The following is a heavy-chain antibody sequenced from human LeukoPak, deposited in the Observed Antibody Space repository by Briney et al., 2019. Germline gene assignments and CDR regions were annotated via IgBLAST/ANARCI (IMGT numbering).Heavy chain of an antibody. J-gene: IGHJ4*02. CDR1: GDSVSSNNAT. Sequence: SQTLSLTCAISGDSVSSNNATWNWIRQSPSRGLEWLGRTYYRSKWYSDYALSVKSRLSINPDTSKNQFSLRVRSVTPEDTAMYYCARDFDYWGQGTLVTVSS. CDR2: TYYRSKWYS. CDR3: ARDFDY. V-gene: IGHV6-1*01.